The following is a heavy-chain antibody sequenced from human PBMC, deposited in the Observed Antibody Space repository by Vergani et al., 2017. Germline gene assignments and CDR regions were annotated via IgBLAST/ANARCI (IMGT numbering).Heavy chain of an antibody. CDR3: AKGIAVAGDPIDY. Sequence: EVQLLESGGGLVQPGGSLRLSCAASGFTFSSYAMSWVRQAPGKGLEWVSAISGSGGSKYYADSVKGRFTISRDNSKNTLYLQMNSLRAEDTAVYYCAKGIAVAGDPIDYWGQGTLVTVSS. J-gene: IGHJ4*02. V-gene: IGHV3-23*01. CDR2: ISGSGGSK. D-gene: IGHD6-19*01. CDR1: GFTFSSYA.